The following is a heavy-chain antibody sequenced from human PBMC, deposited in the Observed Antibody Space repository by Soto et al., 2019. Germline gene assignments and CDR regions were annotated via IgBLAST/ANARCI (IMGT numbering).Heavy chain of an antibody. Sequence: SETLSLTCSFSGSSITTYYGTLIRQPPGKGLEWIGSISYSGSTKYNPSLESRVMISLDTSKNQFSLRLTSVTAADTALYYCARDWDSSGLFDPWGQGALVTVSS. J-gene: IGHJ5*02. CDR1: GSSITTYY. CDR2: ISYSGST. D-gene: IGHD3-10*01. V-gene: IGHV4-59*01. CDR3: ARDWDSSGLFDP.